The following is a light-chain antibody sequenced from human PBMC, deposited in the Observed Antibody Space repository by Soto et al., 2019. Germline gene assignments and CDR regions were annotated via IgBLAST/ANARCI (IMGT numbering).Light chain of an antibody. Sequence: EIVMTQSPATLSVSPGERATLSCRASQSASSSLAWYQQKPGQDPRLLIYGASFRGAGVPARFRGGGSGTEFTLTISGLQSDDFEFYYCQHYHDWPTFGQGTKVEIQ. CDR2: GAS. J-gene: IGKJ1*01. CDR1: QSASSS. CDR3: QHYHDWPT. V-gene: IGKV3-15*01.